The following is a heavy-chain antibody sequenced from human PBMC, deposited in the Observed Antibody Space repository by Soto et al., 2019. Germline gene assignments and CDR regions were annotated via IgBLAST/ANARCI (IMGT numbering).Heavy chain of an antibody. CDR1: GFTFSSYG. J-gene: IGHJ6*01. D-gene: IGHD3-3*01. V-gene: IGHV3-33*01. CDR3: AIFFGLFDGFWSGYYAGGLDV. CDR2: IWYDGSNK. Sequence: GGSLRLSCAASGFTFSSYGMHWVRQAPGKGLEWVAVIWYDGSNKYYADSVKGRFTISRDNSKNTLYLQMNSLRAEDTAVYYCAIFFGLFDGFWSGYYAGGLDVWGQGTTVTVSS.